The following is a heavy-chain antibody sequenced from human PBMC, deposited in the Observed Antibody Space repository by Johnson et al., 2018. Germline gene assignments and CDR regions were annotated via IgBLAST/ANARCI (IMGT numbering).Heavy chain of an antibody. CDR2: ISSSGSTI. V-gene: IGHV3-11*01. Sequence: QVQLVQSGGGLVKPGGSLRLSCAASGFTFSDYYMSWIRQAPGKGLEWVSYISSSGSTIYYADSVKGRFTISRDNAKNSLYLQMNSLRAEDTAVYYCAGDQKMVVAARRGYYYYYGMDVWGQGTTVTVSS. CDR3: AGDQKMVVAARRGYYYYYGMDV. CDR1: GFTFSDYY. D-gene: IGHD3-22*01. J-gene: IGHJ6*02.